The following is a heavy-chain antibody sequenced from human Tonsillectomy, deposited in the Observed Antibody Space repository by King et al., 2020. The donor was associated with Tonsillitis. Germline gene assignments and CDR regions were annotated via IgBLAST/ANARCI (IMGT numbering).Heavy chain of an antibody. D-gene: IGHD3-3*01. CDR2: ISYDGSTQ. Sequence: VQLVESGGGVVQPGGSLRLSCADSGFTFQNYDMHWVRQTPGKGLEWVAFISYDGSTQYYADSVEGRFTISRENSKNTLYLQMNSLRTEDTAFYYCAGPLGHDWSGKFYSAFDYWGQGTLVTVSS. CDR3: AGPLGHDWSGKFYSAFDY. V-gene: IGHV3-30*03. J-gene: IGHJ4*02. CDR1: GFTFQNYD.